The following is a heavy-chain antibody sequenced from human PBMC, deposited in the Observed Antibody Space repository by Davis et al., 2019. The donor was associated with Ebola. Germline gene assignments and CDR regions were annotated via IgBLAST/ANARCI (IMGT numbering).Heavy chain of an antibody. V-gene: IGHV2-5*02. D-gene: IGHD5-18*01. Sequence: SGPTLVKPTQTLTLTCTFSGFSLSTSGVGVGWIRQPPGKALEWLALIYWDDDKRYSPSLKSRLTITKDTTKNQVVLTMTNMDPVDTAMYYCARGSGIQLWYPSLDVWGQGTTVTVSS. CDR1: GFSLSTSGVG. J-gene: IGHJ6*02. CDR2: IYWDDDK. CDR3: ARGSGIQLWYPSLDV.